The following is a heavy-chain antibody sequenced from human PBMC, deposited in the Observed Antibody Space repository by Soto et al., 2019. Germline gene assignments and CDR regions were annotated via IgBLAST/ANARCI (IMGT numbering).Heavy chain of an antibody. CDR3: ATDFRLLADYYYYGMDV. CDR1: GFTFSSYA. CDR2: ISYDGSNK. V-gene: IGHV3-30*04. D-gene: IGHD3-10*01. Sequence: GGSLRLSCAASGFTFSSYAMHWVRQAPGKGLEWVAVISYDGSNKYYADSVKGRFTISRDNSKNTLYLQMNSLRAEDTAVYYCATDFRLLADYYYYGMDVWGQGTTVTVSS. J-gene: IGHJ6*02.